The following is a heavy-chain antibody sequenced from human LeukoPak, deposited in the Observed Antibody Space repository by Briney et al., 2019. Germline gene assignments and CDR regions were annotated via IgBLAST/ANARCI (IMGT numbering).Heavy chain of an antibody. J-gene: IGHJ4*02. D-gene: IGHD3-3*01. V-gene: IGHV3-23*01. CDR3: AKDPNYDFWSGYPPGY. CDR2: ISGSGGTT. Sequence: AGGSLRLSCAASGFTFRSYAMNWVRQAPGKGLEWVSGISGSGGTTYYADPVKGRFTISRDNSKNTLYLQMNSLRAEDTAVYYCAKDPNYDFWSGYPPGYWGRGTLVTVSS. CDR1: GFTFRSYA.